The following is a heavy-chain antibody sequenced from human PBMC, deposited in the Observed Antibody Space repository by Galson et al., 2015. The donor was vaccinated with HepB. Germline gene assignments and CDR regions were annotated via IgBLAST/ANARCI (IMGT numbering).Heavy chain of an antibody. CDR3: TRGYYYDSSGYYYVGYFQH. J-gene: IGHJ1*01. V-gene: IGHV3-49*03. Sequence: SLRLSCAASGFTFGDYAMSWFRQAPGKGLEWVGYISSNAYGGTTEYAAPVKGRFTISRDDSKSIAYLQMNSLKTEDTAVYYCTRGYYYDSSGYYYVGYFQHWGQGTLVTVSS. CDR2: ISSNAYGGTT. CDR1: GFTFGDYA. D-gene: IGHD3-22*01.